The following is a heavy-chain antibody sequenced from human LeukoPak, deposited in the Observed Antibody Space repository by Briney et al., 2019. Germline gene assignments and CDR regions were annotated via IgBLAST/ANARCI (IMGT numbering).Heavy chain of an antibody. CDR2: ISSSSSYI. CDR3: ARDNVLGDPVGRYYYYGMDV. D-gene: IGHD3-16*01. J-gene: IGHJ6*02. Sequence: GGSLRLSCAASGFTFSSYSMNWVRQAPGKGLEWVSSISSSSSYIYYADSVKGRFTISRDNAKNSLYLQMNSLRAEDTAVYYCARDNVLGDPVGRYYYYGMDVRGQGTTVTVSS. CDR1: GFTFSSYS. V-gene: IGHV3-21*01.